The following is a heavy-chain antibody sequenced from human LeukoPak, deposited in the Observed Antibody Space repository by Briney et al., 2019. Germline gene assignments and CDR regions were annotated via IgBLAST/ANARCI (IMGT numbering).Heavy chain of an antibody. CDR1: GYSISSGYY. Sequence: SETLSLTCTVSGYSISSGYYWGWIRQPPGKGLEWIGSIYHSGSTYYNPSLKSRVTISVDTSKNQFSLKLSSVTAADTAVYYCARQGGYNYGNFDFWGQGTLVTVSS. V-gene: IGHV4-38-2*02. J-gene: IGHJ4*02. CDR2: IYHSGST. D-gene: IGHD5-18*01. CDR3: ARQGGYNYGNFDF.